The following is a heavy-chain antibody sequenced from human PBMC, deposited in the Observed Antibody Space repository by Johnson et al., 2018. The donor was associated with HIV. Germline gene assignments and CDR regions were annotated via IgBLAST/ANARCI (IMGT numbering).Heavy chain of an antibody. D-gene: IGHD3-22*01. CDR3: ARGDSSGEAFDI. J-gene: IGHJ3*02. V-gene: IGHV3-30*14. CDR2: ISYDGSNK. CDR1: GFTFSSYA. Sequence: QVQLVESGGGLVQPGGSLRLSCAASGFTFSSYAMHWVRQAPGKGLEWVAVISYDGSNKYYADSVTGRFTISRDNSKNTLYLQMNSLRAEDTAVYYCARGDSSGEAFDIWGQGTMVTVSS.